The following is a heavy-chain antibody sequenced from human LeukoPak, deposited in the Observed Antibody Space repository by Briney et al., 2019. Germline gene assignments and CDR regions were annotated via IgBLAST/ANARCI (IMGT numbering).Heavy chain of an antibody. Sequence: ASVKVSCKASGYTFTGYYMHWVRQAPGQGLEWMGWINPHTGGTNYAQKFQGRVTMTRDASISTAYMELSRLRSDDTAVYYCARPYCGGGSCHDYFDYWGPGILVTVSS. CDR1: GYTFTGYY. V-gene: IGHV1-2*02. CDR3: ARPYCGGGSCHDYFDY. CDR2: INPHTGGT. J-gene: IGHJ4*02. D-gene: IGHD2-15*01.